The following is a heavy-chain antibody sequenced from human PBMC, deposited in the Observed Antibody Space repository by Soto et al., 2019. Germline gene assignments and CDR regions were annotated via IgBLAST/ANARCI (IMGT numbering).Heavy chain of an antibody. CDR3: ARDSIAAAGHPLDY. CDR2: IYYSGST. J-gene: IGHJ4*02. Sequence: PLETLSLTCTVSGGSIGSYYWSWIRQPPGKGLEWIGYIYYSGSTNYNPSLKSRVTISVDTSKNQFSLKLSSATAADTAVYYCARDSIAAAGHPLDYWGQGTLVTVSS. V-gene: IGHV4-59*01. D-gene: IGHD6-13*01. CDR1: GGSIGSYY.